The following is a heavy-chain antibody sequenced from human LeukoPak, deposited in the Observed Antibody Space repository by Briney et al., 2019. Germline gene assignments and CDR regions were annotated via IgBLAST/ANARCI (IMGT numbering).Heavy chain of an antibody. CDR2: IYYTGST. CDR1: GGSISSDAYY. D-gene: IGHD4-17*01. V-gene: IGHV4-31*03. CDR3: ARDHGDYRMIDY. J-gene: IGHJ4*02. Sequence: PSQTLSLTCTVSGGSISSDAYYWTWIRQHPGKGLEWIRYIYYTGSTYYNPSLKSRVTISIDTPENQFSLKLSSVTAADTAVYYCARDHGDYRMIDYWGQGTLVTVSS.